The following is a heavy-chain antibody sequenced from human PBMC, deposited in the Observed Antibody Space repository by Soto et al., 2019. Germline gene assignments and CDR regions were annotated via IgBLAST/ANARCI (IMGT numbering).Heavy chain of an antibody. J-gene: IGHJ4*02. CDR2: FDPEDGET. Sequence: QVQLVQSGAEVKKPGASVKVSCKVSGYTLTELSMHWVRQAPGKGLEWMGGFDPEDGETIYAQKFQGRVTMTEDTSTDTAYMELSSLRSEDTAVYYCATVKGARGVRYCSSTSCSDYFDYWGQGTLVTVSS. D-gene: IGHD2-2*01. CDR3: ATVKGARGVRYCSSTSCSDYFDY. V-gene: IGHV1-24*01. CDR1: GYTLTELS.